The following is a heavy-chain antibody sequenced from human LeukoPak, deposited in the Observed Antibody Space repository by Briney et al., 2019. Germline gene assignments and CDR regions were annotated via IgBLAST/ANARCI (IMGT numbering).Heavy chain of an antibody. Sequence: SETLSLTCAVSGYSISSGYYWGWIRQPPGKGLEWIGSIYHSGSTYYNPSLKRRVTISVDTSKNQFSLKLSSVTAADTAVYYCARVFSGFDWIYYYYYYMDVWGKGTTVTVSS. V-gene: IGHV4-38-2*01. CDR1: GYSISSGYY. D-gene: IGHD3-9*01. J-gene: IGHJ6*03. CDR3: ARVFSGFDWIYYYYYYMDV. CDR2: IYHSGST.